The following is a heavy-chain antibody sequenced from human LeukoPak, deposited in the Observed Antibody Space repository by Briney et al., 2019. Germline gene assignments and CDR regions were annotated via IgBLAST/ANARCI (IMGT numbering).Heavy chain of an antibody. J-gene: IGHJ4*02. CDR3: VRDNPRCCGVVPANIDDY. CDR2: ISRDSGIR. CDR1: GFSFSRDS. D-gene: IGHD2-15*01. Sequence: PGGSLRLSCAASGFSFSRDSMNWVRQAPGKGLEGITYISRDSGIRYYADSVRGRFTISRDNAKDSLYLQMNSLRAEDSAVYYCVRDNPRCCGVVPANIDDYWGQGTLVTVSS. V-gene: IGHV3-48*01.